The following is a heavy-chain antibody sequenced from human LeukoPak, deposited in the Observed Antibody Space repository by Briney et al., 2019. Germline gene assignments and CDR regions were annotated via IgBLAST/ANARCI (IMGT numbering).Heavy chain of an antibody. J-gene: IGHJ5*02. CDR3: AREGVGSSWYKARWFDP. CDR1: GGSISSSSYY. CDR2: IYYSGST. D-gene: IGHD6-13*01. Sequence: SETLSLTCTVSGGSISSSSYYWGWIRQPPGKGLEWIGSIYYSGSTYYNPSLKSRVTISVDTSKNQFSLKLSSVTAADTAVYYCAREGVGSSWYKARWFDPWGQGTLVTVSS. V-gene: IGHV4-39*07.